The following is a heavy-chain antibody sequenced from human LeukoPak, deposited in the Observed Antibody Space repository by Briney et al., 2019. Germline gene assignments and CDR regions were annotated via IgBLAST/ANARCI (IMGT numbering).Heavy chain of an antibody. CDR2: IYYSGST. D-gene: IGHD4-17*01. CDR1: GGSISSYY. Sequence: SETLSLTCTVSGGSISSYYWSWTRQPPGMGLEWIGYIYYSGSTNYNPSLKSRVTISVDTSKNQFSLKLSSVTAADTALYYCARMGDYGDYDYWGQGTLVTVSS. CDR3: ARMGDYGDYDY. V-gene: IGHV4-59*08. J-gene: IGHJ4*02.